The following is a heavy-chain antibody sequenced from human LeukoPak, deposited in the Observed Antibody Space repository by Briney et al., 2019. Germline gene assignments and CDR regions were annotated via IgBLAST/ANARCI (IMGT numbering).Heavy chain of an antibody. CDR2: ISYDGSNK. CDR3: AKGGGYYYYYYMDV. V-gene: IGHV3-30*04. J-gene: IGHJ6*03. CDR1: GFTFSSYA. Sequence: GGSLRLSCAASGFTFSSYAMHWVRQAPGKGLEWVAVISYDGSNKYYADSVKGRFTISRDNSKNTLYLQMNSLRAEDTAVYYCAKGGGYYYYYYMDVWGKGTTVTVSS.